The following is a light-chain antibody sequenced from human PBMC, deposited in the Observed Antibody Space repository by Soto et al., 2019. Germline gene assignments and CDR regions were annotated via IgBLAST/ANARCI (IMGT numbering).Light chain of an antibody. CDR1: QSVGTN. Sequence: EIEMTQSPATLSLSPGERATLSCRASQSVGTNLAWYQQKPGQAPRLLIFGASTRATGVPARISGSGSGTDFTLTISSLQSEDFAMYYCQQFNTSPLTFGQGTRVEIK. J-gene: IGKJ1*01. V-gene: IGKV3-15*01. CDR3: QQFNTSPLT. CDR2: GAS.